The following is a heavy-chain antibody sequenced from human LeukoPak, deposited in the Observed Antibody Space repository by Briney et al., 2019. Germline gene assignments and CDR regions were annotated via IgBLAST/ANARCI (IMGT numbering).Heavy chain of an antibody. CDR3: AREEGDYGGNSDY. CDR1: GFTFSSYS. Sequence: NPGGSLRLSCAASGFTFSSYSMNWVRQAPGKGLEWVSSISSSSRNIYYADSVKGRFTISRDNAKNSLYLQMNSLRAEDTAVYYCAREEGDYGGNSDYWGQGTLVTVSS. CDR2: ISSSSRNI. J-gene: IGHJ4*02. D-gene: IGHD4-23*01. V-gene: IGHV3-21*01.